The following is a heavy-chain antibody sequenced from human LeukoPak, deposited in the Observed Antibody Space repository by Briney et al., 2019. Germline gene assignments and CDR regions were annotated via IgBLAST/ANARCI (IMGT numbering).Heavy chain of an antibody. J-gene: IGHJ4*02. CDR3: VKDLTWMLGRFDS. V-gene: IGHV3-33*03. Sequence: GKSLRLSCAASGFTFSSYGMHWVRQAPGKGLEWVAVIWFNGDNKYYADSVKGRFTISRDNSKNTLYLQMNSLRAEDTAVYYCVKDLTWMLGRFDSWGQGALVTVSS. D-gene: IGHD2-2*03. CDR2: IWFNGDNK. CDR1: GFTFSSYG.